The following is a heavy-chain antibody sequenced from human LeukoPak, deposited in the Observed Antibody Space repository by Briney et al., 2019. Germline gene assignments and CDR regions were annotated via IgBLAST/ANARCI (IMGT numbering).Heavy chain of an antibody. CDR2: ISYDGSNK. J-gene: IGHJ4*02. Sequence: GGSLRLSCAASGFTFSSYAMHWVRQAPGKGLEWVAVISYDGSNKYYADSVKGRFTVPRDNAKNSLYLQMNSLRAEDTAVYYCARDTSFDYWGQGTLVTVSS. CDR1: GFTFSSYA. V-gene: IGHV3-30-3*01. D-gene: IGHD2/OR15-2a*01. CDR3: ARDTSFDY.